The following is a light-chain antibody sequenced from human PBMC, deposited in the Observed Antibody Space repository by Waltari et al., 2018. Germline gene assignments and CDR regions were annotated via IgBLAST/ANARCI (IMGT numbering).Light chain of an antibody. CDR2: DFN. CDR3: SSYTSSTSVI. Sequence: QSALTQPASVSGSPGQSITISCTGTSNDVGGYKYVSWYQQHPGKAPKVLIYDFNNRPSGVFNRFSGSKSGNTASLTISGLQAEDEADYFCSSYTSSTSVIFGGGTKVTVL. J-gene: IGLJ2*01. V-gene: IGLV2-14*03. CDR1: SNDVGGYKY.